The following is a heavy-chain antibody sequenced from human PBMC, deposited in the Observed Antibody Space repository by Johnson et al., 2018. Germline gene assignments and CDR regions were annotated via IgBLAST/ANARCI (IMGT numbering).Heavy chain of an antibody. J-gene: IGHJ6*02. V-gene: IGHV3-30*18. CDR2: ISYDGNNK. CDR1: GFIFSSYG. CDR3: AKDFVAGLDYFYYGMDV. Sequence: VQLLESGGGVVQPGRSLRLSCAASGFIFSSYGMHWVRQAPGKGLEWVAVISYDGNNKYYADSLKGRFTISRDNSKNTLFLQMNSLTPEDTAVYYCAKDFVAGLDYFYYGMDVWGQGTTVTVSS. D-gene: IGHD6-19*01.